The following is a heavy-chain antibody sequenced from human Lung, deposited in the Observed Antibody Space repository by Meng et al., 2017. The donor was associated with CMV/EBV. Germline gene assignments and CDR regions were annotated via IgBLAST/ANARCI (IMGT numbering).Heavy chain of an antibody. D-gene: IGHD4-11*01. CDR3: ARDPGWDYSNQPTHYYGMDV. V-gene: IGHV3-48*03. CDR2: IGDSGRTL. J-gene: IGHJ6*02. Sequence: GGXXRLSCAASGFTLSSYEMNWVRQAPGKGLEWIAYIGDSGRTLYYADSVKGRFTISSDNAENSLYLQMKSLRVEDTALYYCARDPGWDYSNQPTHYYGMDVWXQETTVTVSS. CDR1: GFTLSSYE.